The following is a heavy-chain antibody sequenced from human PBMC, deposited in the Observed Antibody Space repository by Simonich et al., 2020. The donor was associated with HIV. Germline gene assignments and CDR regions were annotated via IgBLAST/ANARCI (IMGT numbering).Heavy chain of an antibody. D-gene: IGHD5-12*01. CDR3: ARRTGYDLDY. V-gene: IGHV4-34*01. CDR1: GGSFSGYY. CDR2: IHHSGSP. J-gene: IGHJ4*02. Sequence: QVQLQESGPGLVKPSETLSLTCAVYGGSFSGYYWNWIRQPPGKGLGWLGEIHHSGSPDYNPSLKSRVTISVDTSKNQFSLKLSSVTAADTAVYYCARRTGYDLDYWGQGTLVTVSS.